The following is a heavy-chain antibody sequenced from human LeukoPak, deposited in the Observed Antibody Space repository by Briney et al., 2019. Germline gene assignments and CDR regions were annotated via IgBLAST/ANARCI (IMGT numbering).Heavy chain of an antibody. J-gene: IGHJ4*02. D-gene: IGHD2-2*01. CDR3: ARHCSSTSCYHSYDY. CDR2: IYYSGST. CDR1: GGSISSYY. Sequence: PSETLSLTCTVSGGSISSYYWSWIRQPPGKGLEWIGYIYYSGSTNHNPSLKSRVTISVDTSKNQFSLKLSSVTAADTAVYYRARHCSSTSCYHSYDYWGQGTLVTVSS. V-gene: IGHV4-59*08.